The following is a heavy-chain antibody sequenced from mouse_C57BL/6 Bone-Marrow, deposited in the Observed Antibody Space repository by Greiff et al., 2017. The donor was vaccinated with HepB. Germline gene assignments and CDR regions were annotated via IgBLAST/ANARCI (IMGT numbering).Heavy chain of an antibody. Sequence: VQLQQSVAELVRPGASVKLSCTASGFNIKNTYMHWVKQRPEQGLEWIGRIDPANGNTKYAPKFQGKATITADTSSNTAYLQLSGLTSEDTAIYYCARWNYYYGSSYLFAYWGQGTLVTVSA. V-gene: IGHV14-3*01. CDR3: ARWNYYYGSSYLFAY. CDR1: GFNIKNTY. CDR2: IDPANGNT. J-gene: IGHJ3*01. D-gene: IGHD1-1*01.